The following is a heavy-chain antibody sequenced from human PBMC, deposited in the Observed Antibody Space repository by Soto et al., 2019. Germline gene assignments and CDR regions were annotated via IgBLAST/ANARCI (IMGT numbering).Heavy chain of an antibody. CDR3: ARPSLVGATTYYYYGMDV. CDR1: GGTFSSYA. CDR2: IIPIFGTA. D-gene: IGHD1-26*01. J-gene: IGHJ6*02. V-gene: IGHV1-69*01. Sequence: QVQLVQSGAEVKKPGSSVKVSCKAYGGTFSSYAISWVRQAPGQGLEWMGGIIPIFGTANYAQKFQGRVTITADESTNTAYMELSSLRSEDTAVYYCARPSLVGATTYYYYGMDVWGQGTTVTVSS.